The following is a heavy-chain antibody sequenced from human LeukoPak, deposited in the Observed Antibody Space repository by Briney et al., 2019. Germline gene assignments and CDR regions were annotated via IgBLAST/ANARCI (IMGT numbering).Heavy chain of an antibody. Sequence: SETLSLTCTVSGYSITRGSYWGWIRQPPGKGLEWIANIYHSGSTYYNPSLKSRVTISVDTSKNQFSLKLSSVTAADTAVYYCARDPPYCGGDCSVPWGQGTLVTVSS. CDR2: IYHSGST. CDR1: GYSITRGSY. D-gene: IGHD2-21*02. CDR3: ARDPPYCGGDCSVP. J-gene: IGHJ5*02. V-gene: IGHV4-38-2*02.